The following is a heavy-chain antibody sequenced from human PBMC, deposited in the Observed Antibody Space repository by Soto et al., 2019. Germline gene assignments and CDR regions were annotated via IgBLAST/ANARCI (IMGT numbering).Heavy chain of an antibody. Sequence: SAVKVCCEASVYRFTGYEMHWGLQVPGQGLEWMGWINPNSGGTNYAQKFQGRVTMTRDTSINTAYMELRRLTSATPSPYSCPSHYPYY. CDR1: VYRFTGYE. J-gene: IGHJ6*03. CDR2: INPNSGGT. V-gene: IGHV1-2*02. CDR3: PSHYPYY. D-gene: IGHD3-10*01.